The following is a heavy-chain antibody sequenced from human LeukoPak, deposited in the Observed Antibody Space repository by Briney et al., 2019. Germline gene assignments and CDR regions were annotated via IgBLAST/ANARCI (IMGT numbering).Heavy chain of an antibody. V-gene: IGHV3-23*01. D-gene: IGHD1-26*01. CDR1: GFTFSDFA. J-gene: IGHJ4*01. Sequence: PGGSLRLSCAASGFTFSDFAMSWVRQTPGKGLQWVSAISSKGGSTYYADSVKGRFTVSRDMSTNTLYLQMNSLRAGDTAVYYCAKVAHSGSYGLFDSWGQGALVTVSS. CDR3: AKVAHSGSYGLFDS. CDR2: ISSKGGST.